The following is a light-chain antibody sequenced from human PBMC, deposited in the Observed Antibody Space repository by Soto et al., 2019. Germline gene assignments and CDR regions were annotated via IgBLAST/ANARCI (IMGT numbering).Light chain of an antibody. CDR2: DVT. CDR1: NSDVGGYNY. J-gene: IGLJ1*01. Sequence: QSALTQPASVSRSPGQSITISCTGTNSDVGGYNYVSWYQHHPGKAPKLLIYDVTNRPSGVSNRFSASKSGNTASLTISGLQAEDEADYYCSSYTSSSTPYVFGTGTKLTVL. CDR3: SSYTSSSTPYV. V-gene: IGLV2-14*03.